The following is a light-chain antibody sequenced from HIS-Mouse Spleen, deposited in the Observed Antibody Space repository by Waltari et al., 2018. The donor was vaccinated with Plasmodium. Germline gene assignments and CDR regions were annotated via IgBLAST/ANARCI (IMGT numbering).Light chain of an antibody. J-gene: IGLJ2*01. V-gene: IGLV2-11*02. CDR1: SSDVGGYHY. Sequence: QSALTQPRPVSGSPGQSVTIPCTGTSSDVGGYHYVSWYQQHQGKAPKLMIYDVSKRPSGVPDRFSGSKSGNTASLTISGLQAEDEADYYCCSYAGSYTLVFGGGTKLTVL. CDR2: DVS. CDR3: CSYAGSYTLV.